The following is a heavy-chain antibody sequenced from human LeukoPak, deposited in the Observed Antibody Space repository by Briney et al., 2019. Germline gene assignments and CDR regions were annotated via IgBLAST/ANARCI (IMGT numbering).Heavy chain of an antibody. CDR3: ARDFFMITFGGVINDAFDI. Sequence: ASVKVYCKASGYTFTGYYMHWVRQAHGQGLEWMGWINPNSGGTNYAQKFQGRVTMTRDTSISTAYMELSRLRSDDTAVYYCARDFFMITFGGVINDAFDIWGQGTMVTVSS. D-gene: IGHD3-16*01. V-gene: IGHV1-2*02. CDR1: GYTFTGYY. J-gene: IGHJ3*02. CDR2: INPNSGGT.